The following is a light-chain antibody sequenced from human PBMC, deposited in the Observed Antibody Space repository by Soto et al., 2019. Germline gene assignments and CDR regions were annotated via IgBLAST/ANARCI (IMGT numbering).Light chain of an antibody. CDR2: AAS. V-gene: IGKV1-17*01. J-gene: IGKJ1*01. CDR1: QDIRSD. CDR3: LQHNTYPRA. Sequence: DIQMTQSPASLSASVRDRVTITCRASQDIRSDLGWYQQKPGRAPKRLMFAASRLQSGVPSRFSGRGSGTEFTLTISSLQPEDFATYYCLQHNTYPRAFGQGTKVEMK.